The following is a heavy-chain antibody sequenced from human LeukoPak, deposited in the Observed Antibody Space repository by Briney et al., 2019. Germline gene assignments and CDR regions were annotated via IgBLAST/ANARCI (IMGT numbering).Heavy chain of an antibody. CDR3: ASSLEGNFWSGYHF. Sequence: GGSLRLSCAASGFTVSSNYMSWVRQAPGKGLEWVSVIYSGGSTYYADSVKGRFTISRDNSKNTLYLQMNSLRAENAAVYYCASSLEGNFWSGYHFWGQGTLVTVSS. D-gene: IGHD3-3*01. V-gene: IGHV3-66*01. CDR2: IYSGGST. J-gene: IGHJ4*02. CDR1: GFTVSSNY.